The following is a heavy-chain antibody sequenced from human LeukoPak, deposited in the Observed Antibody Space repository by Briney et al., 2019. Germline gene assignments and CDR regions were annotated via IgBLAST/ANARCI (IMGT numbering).Heavy chain of an antibody. J-gene: IGHJ3*01. CDR2: INPSGGST. CDR1: GYTFTSYY. D-gene: IGHD5-24*01. Sequence: ASVKVSCKASGYTFTSYYMHWVRQAPGQGLEWMGIINPSGGSTNYAQKFQGRVTLTRDTSTSTVYMELSSLRSEDTAIYYCARIRDGYNDAYDLWGQGTVVTVPS. CDR3: ARIRDGYNDAYDL. V-gene: IGHV1-46*01.